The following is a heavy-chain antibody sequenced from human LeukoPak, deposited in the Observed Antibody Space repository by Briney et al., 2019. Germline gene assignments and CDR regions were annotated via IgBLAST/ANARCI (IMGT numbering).Heavy chain of an antibody. CDR2: TYYRSKWYN. V-gene: IGHV6-1*01. CDR3: AREGYGDLDFDY. D-gene: IGHD4-17*01. J-gene: IGHJ4*02. CDR1: GDSVSSNSAA. Sequence: SQTLPLTCAISGDSVSSNSAAWNWIRQSPSRGLEWLGRTYYRSKWYNNYAVSVKSRIIIKPDTSKNQFSLQLNSVTPEDTAVYYCAREGYGDLDFDYWGQGILVTVYS.